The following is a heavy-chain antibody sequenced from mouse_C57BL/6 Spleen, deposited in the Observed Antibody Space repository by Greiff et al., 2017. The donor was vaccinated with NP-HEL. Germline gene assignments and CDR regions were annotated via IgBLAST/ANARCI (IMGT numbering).Heavy chain of an antibody. CDR3: ARNSETAHAWFAY. CDR2: IWTGGGT. Sequence: VMLVESGPGLVAPSQSLSITCTVSGFSLPSYAISWVRQPPGKGLEWLGVIWTGGGTNYNSALKSRLSISKDNSKSQVFLKMNSLQTDDTARYYCARNSETAHAWFAYWGQGTLVTVSA. CDR1: GFSLPSYA. V-gene: IGHV2-9-1*01. J-gene: IGHJ3*01. D-gene: IGHD3-2*02.